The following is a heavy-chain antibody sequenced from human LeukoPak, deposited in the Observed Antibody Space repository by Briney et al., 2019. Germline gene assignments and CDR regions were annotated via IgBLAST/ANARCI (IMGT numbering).Heavy chain of an antibody. V-gene: IGHV3-53*01. CDR2: IYSGGST. CDR3: ARGSPGGLRFLEWSGYYFDY. J-gene: IGHJ4*02. Sequence: PGGSLRLSCAASGFNVSSNYMSWVRQAPGKGLEWVSDIYSGGSTYYADSVKSRSTISSDNSKNTLYLQMNSLRAEDTAVYYCARGSPGGLRFLEWSGYYFDYWGQGTLVTVSS. CDR1: GFNVSSNY. D-gene: IGHD3-3*01.